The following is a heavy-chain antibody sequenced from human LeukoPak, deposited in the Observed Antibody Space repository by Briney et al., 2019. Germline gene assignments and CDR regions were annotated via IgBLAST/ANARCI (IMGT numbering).Heavy chain of an antibody. D-gene: IGHD3-16*01. Sequence: PSETLSLTCTVSGGSISSYCCYWIRQPPGKGLEWIGYIYYSGSTNYNPSLKSRVTISVDPSKNQFSLKLSAVTAADTGVCGWGEVVYVWGIFYWGQGTLVTVSS. CDR3: GEVVYVWGIFY. CDR1: GGSISSYC. CDR2: IYYSGST. J-gene: IGHJ4*02. V-gene: IGHV4-59*01.